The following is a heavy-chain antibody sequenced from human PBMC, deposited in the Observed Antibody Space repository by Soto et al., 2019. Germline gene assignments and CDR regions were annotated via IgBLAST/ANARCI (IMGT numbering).Heavy chain of an antibody. D-gene: IGHD3-9*01. V-gene: IGHV3-74*01. J-gene: IGHJ4*02. CDR3: ATATGSYYDILAGYSDY. Sequence: PGGSLRLSCEASRGAFGDYWMHWVRQAPGKGLVWVSRINRDANDIIYADSVKGRFTASRDNAKNMVFLQMNSLRAEDTAVYYCATATGSYYDILAGYSDYWGQGTLVTVSS. CDR2: INRDANDI. CDR1: RGAFGDYW.